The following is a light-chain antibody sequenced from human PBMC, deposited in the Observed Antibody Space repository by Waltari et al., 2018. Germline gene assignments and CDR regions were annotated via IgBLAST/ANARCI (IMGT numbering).Light chain of an antibody. J-gene: IGKJ4*01. CDR3: QQASSFPLI. CDR1: QGISRW. V-gene: IGKV1-12*01. CDR2: SAT. Sequence: DIQMTQSPSSVSASVGDRVTITCRASQGISRWLAWHQQKHGKAPKLLIYSATNLQSGVPSRFSGSGSGTEFTLTISSLQPEDVATYYCQQASSFPLIFGGGTKVDI.